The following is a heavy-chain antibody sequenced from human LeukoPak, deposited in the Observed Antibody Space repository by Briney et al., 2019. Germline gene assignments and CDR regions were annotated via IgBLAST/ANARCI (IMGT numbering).Heavy chain of an antibody. D-gene: IGHD6-19*01. CDR3: ARDEGDGGWPFDY. CDR1: GGSISSYY. CDR2: IYTSGRT. J-gene: IGHJ4*02. V-gene: IGHV4-4*07. Sequence: SETLSPTCTVSGGSISSYYWNWIRQPAGKGLEWIGRIYTSGRTWYNPSLKSRVTMSVDTSKNQFSLRLNSVTAADTAVYYCARDEGDGGWPFDYWGQGTLVTVSS.